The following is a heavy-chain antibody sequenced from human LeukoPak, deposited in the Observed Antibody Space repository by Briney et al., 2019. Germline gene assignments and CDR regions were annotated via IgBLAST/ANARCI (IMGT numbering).Heavy chain of an antibody. CDR1: GFTFSSYW. V-gene: IGHV3-7*04. Sequence: GGSLRLSCAASGFTFSSYWMNRVRQAPGKGLEWLAIVKHDGSETHYVDSVRGRFTISKDSARPSVYLQMNSLRAEDTAVYYCAGGSGYLAPHWGQGTLVTVSS. CDR2: VKHDGSET. CDR3: AGGSGYLAPH. D-gene: IGHD3-22*01. J-gene: IGHJ4*02.